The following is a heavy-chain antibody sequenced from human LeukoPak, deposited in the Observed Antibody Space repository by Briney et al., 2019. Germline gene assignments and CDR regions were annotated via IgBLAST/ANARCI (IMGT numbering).Heavy chain of an antibody. Sequence: PSETLSLTCTVSGGSITSYYWIWIRQPPGKGLEWIGYIYSSGSTKYNPSLKSRVTISVDTSKNQFSLKLSSVTAADTAVYYCARGVSGYTVRFDYWGQGTLVIVSS. D-gene: IGHD3-22*01. CDR2: IYSSGST. CDR3: ARGVSGYTVRFDY. V-gene: IGHV4-59*08. J-gene: IGHJ4*02. CDR1: GGSITSYY.